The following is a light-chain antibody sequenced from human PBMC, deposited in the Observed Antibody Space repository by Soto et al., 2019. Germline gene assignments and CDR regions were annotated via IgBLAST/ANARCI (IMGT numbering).Light chain of an antibody. CDR3: QQSYSTPYI. J-gene: IGKJ2*01. CDR2: AAS. V-gene: IGKV1-39*01. Sequence: DIQMTQSPSSLSASVGDRVTITCRASQSISSYLNWYQQKPGKAPKLLIYAASSLQSGVPSRFSGSGSGTDFTLTISSLQPEDFATYYCQQSYSTPYIFGQGTKLEFK. CDR1: QSISSY.